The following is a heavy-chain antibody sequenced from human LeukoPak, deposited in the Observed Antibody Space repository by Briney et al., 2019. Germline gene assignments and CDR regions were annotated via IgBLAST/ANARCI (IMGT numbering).Heavy chain of an antibody. CDR1: GYSISSGYY. CDR2: IYHSGST. Sequence: SETLSLTCAVSGYSISSGYYWGWIRRPPGKGLEWIGNIYHSGSTYYNPSLKSRVTISVDTSKNQFSLKLSSVTAADTAVYYCATAYYDFWSGPLAAFDYWGQGTLVTVSS. D-gene: IGHD3-3*01. J-gene: IGHJ4*02. V-gene: IGHV4-38-2*01. CDR3: ATAYYDFWSGPLAAFDY.